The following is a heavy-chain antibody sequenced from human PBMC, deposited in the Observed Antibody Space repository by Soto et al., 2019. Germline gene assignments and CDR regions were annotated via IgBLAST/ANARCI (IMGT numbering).Heavy chain of an antibody. CDR2: ISYDGSNK. V-gene: IGHV3-30-3*01. CDR1: GFTFSSYA. J-gene: IGHJ4*02. CDR3: ASLYCSGGSCPYYFDY. D-gene: IGHD2-15*01. Sequence: GSLRLSCAASGFTFSSYAMHWVRQAPGKGLEWVAVISYDGSNKYYADSVKGRFTISRDNSKNTLYLQMNSLRAEDTAVCYCASLYCSGGSCPYYFDYWGQGTLVTVSS.